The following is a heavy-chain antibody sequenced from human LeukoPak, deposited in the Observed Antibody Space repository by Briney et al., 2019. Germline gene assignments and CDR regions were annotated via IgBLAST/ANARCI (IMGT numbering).Heavy chain of an antibody. D-gene: IGHD1-26*01. CDR3: ARRRRIVGATPGAFDI. V-gene: IGHV4-59*01. J-gene: IGHJ3*02. Sequence: SETLSLTCTVSGDSIRSYYWSWIRQPPGKGLEWIGYLYYSGSTNYNPSLKSRVTISVDTSKNQFSLKLSSVTAADTAVYYCARRRRIVGATPGAFDIWGQGTMVTVSS. CDR2: LYYSGST. CDR1: GDSIRSYY.